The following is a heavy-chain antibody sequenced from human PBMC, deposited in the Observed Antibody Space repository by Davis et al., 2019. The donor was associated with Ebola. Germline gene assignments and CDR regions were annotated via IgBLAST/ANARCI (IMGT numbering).Heavy chain of an antibody. CDR1: GFTFSSYE. CDR2: ISSSGSTI. D-gene: IGHD3-3*01. V-gene: IGHV3-48*03. Sequence: GESLKISCAASGFTFSSYEMNWVRQAPGKGLEWVSYISSSGSTIYYADSVKGRFTISRDNAKNSLYLQMNSLRAEDTALYYCAKGPLRFLEWLPADYWGQGTLVTVSS. J-gene: IGHJ4*02. CDR3: AKGPLRFLEWLPADY.